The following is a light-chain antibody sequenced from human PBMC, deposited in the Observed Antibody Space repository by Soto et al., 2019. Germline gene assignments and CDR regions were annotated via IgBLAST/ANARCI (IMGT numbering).Light chain of an antibody. Sequence: NFMLTQPHSVSESRGKTVTNSCTRSGGSIASGYVQWYQQRPGSAPTTVIYEDNQRPSGVPDRFSGSIDRSSNSASLTISGLKTEDEADYYCQSYHSCTPYVFGTGTKVTVL. J-gene: IGLJ1*01. CDR1: GGSIASGY. V-gene: IGLV6-57*03. CDR3: QSYHSCTPYV. CDR2: EDN.